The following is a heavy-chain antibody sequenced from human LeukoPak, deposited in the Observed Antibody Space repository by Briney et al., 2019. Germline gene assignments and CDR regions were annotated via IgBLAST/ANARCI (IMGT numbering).Heavy chain of an antibody. CDR2: ISVSGGST. CDR1: GFTFNNYA. Sequence: PGGSLRLSCAASGFTFNNYAMSWVRQAPGKGLEWVSTISVSGGSTYYADSVKGRFTTSRDNSKNTLYLQMDSLRAEDTAIYYCAKGLYSGYDYYFDYWGQGTLVTVSS. CDR3: AKGLYSGYDYYFDY. V-gene: IGHV3-23*01. J-gene: IGHJ4*02. D-gene: IGHD5-12*01.